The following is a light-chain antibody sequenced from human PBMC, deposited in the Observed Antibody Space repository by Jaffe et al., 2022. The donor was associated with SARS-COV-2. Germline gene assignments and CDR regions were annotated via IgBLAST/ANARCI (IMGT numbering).Light chain of an antibody. CDR1: TGPVTSGYF. J-gene: IGLJ1*01. CDR2: GAT. CDR3: LVYHGGAYV. V-gene: IGLV7-43*01. Sequence: QTVVTQEPSVTVSPGGTVTLTCASSTGPVTSGYFPNWLQQKPGQAPRALIYGATNKHSWTPSRFSGSLLGGKAALTLSNVQPEDEADYYCLVYHGGAYVFGPGTKVTVL.